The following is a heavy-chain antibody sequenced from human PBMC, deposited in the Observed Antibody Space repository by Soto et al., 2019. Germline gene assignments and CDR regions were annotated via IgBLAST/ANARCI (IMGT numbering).Heavy chain of an antibody. CDR3: AKALGLGGMDV. V-gene: IGHV3-30*18. CDR1: GFTFSSYG. J-gene: IGHJ6*02. CDR2: ISYDGSNK. D-gene: IGHD5-12*01. Sequence: HPGGSLRLSCAASGFTFSSYGMHWVRQAPGKGLEWVAVISYDGSNKYYADSVKGRFTISRDNSKNTLYLQMNSLRAEDTAVYYCAKALGLGGMDVWGQGTTVTVSS.